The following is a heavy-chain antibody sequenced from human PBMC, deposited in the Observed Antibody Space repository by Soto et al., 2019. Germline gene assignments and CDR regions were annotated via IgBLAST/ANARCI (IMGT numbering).Heavy chain of an antibody. CDR2: INPSGGST. Sequence: QVQLVQSGAEVKKPGASVKVSCKASGYTFTSYYMHWVRQAPGQGLEWMGIINPSGGSTSYAQKFRGRVTMTRDTSTSTVYMELSSLRSEDTAVYYCAREKRSLTYDSSGYYLNPADYWGQGTLVTVSS. CDR3: AREKRSLTYDSSGYYLNPADY. CDR1: GYTFTSYY. V-gene: IGHV1-46*01. D-gene: IGHD3-22*01. J-gene: IGHJ4*02.